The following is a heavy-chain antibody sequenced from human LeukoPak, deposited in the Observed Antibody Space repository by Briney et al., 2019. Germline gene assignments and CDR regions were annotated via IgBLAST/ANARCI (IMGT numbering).Heavy chain of an antibody. CDR3: ARVALYDTSGHNYFDY. CDR1: GYSISSGYY. J-gene: IGHJ4*02. V-gene: IGHV4-38-2*02. Sequence: SSETLSLTCTVSGYSISSGYYWGWIRQPPGKGLEWIGSIYHSGSTCYNPSLKSRVTISVDKSKNQFSLNLNSVTAADTAMYYCARVALYDTSGHNYFDYWGQGILVTVSS. D-gene: IGHD3-22*01. CDR2: IYHSGST.